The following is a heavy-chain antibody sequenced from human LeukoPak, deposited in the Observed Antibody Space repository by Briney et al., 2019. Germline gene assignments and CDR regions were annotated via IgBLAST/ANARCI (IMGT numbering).Heavy chain of an antibody. V-gene: IGHV4-39*01. J-gene: IGHJ4*02. D-gene: IGHD3-10*01. CDR1: GGSISSSSYY. CDR3: ARHEGRITMVRGVIRY. CDR2: IYYSGST. Sequence: SETLSLTCTVSGGSISSSSYYWGWIRQPPGKGLEWIGSIYYSGSTNYNPSLKSRVTISVDTSKNQFSLKLSSVTAADTAVYYCARHEGRITMVRGVIRYWGQGTLVTVSS.